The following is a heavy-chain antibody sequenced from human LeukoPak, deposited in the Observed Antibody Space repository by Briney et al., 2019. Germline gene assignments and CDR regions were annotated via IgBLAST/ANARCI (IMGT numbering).Heavy chain of an antibody. J-gene: IGHJ4*02. CDR2: ISYDGSNK. CDR3: ASLSSPLDIVVVPAEAPLY. V-gene: IGHV3-30-3*01. D-gene: IGHD2-2*03. CDR1: GFTFSSYA. Sequence: PGRSLRLSCAASGFTFSSYAMHWVRQAPGKGLEWVAVISYDGSNKYYADSVKGRFTISRDNSKNTLYLQMNSLRAEDTAVYYCASLSSPLDIVVVPAEAPLYWGQGTLVTVSS.